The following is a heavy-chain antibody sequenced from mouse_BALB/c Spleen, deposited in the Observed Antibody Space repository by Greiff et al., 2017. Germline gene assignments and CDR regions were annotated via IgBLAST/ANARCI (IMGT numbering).Heavy chain of an antibody. J-gene: IGHJ2*01. CDR1: GYSITSDYA. V-gene: IGHV3-2*02. CDR3: ARFYDGYPYYFDY. CDR2: ISYSGSP. Sequence: EVKLMESGPGLVKPSQSLSLTCTVTGYSITSDYAWNWIRQFPGNQLEWMGYISYSGSPSYNPSLKSRISITRDTSKNQFFLQLNSVTTEDTATYYCARFYDGYPYYFDYWGQGTTLTVSS. D-gene: IGHD2-3*01.